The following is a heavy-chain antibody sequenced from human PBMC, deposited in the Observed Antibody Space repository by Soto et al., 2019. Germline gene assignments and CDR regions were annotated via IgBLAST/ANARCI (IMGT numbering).Heavy chain of an antibody. CDR3: ARDHPRYRSFDS. J-gene: IGHJ4*02. CDR2: ISSGGSTI. D-gene: IGHD3-16*02. CDR1: VFTFSSYE. Sequence: GWSLRLSCAASVFTFSSYEMNWVRQAPGKGLEWVSYISSGGSTIYFADSVKGRFTISRDNAKNSLYLQMNSLRAEDTAVYYCARDHPRYRSFDSWGQGTLVTVSS. V-gene: IGHV3-48*03.